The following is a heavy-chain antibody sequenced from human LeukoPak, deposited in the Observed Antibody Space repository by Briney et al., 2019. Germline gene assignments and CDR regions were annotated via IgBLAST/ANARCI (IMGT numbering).Heavy chain of an antibody. CDR3: ARGSRYRLRTYDQDAY. D-gene: IGHD3-16*01. J-gene: IGHJ4*02. Sequence: SSETLTLTCAVYGGSFSGYYWSWIRQPPGKGLEWIGEINHSGSTNYNPSLKSRVTISVDTSKNQFSLKLSSVTAADTAVYYCARGSRYRLRTYDQDAYWGQVTLVTVSP. CDR2: INHSGST. CDR1: GGSFSGYY. V-gene: IGHV4-34*01.